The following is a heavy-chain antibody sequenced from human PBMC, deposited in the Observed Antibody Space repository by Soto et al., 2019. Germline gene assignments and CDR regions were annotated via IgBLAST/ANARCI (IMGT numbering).Heavy chain of an antibody. CDR3: ARDQRTDTSTWYNAFDI. CDR2: ISSAGTNT. D-gene: IGHD6-13*01. V-gene: IGHV3-30-3*01. Sequence: GGSLRLSCAASRFAFTVYPMHWVRQAPGRGLEWLAVISSAGTNTYYANSVKGRFTISRDNPKSTLYLQLNSLISDDGAVYYCARDQRTDTSTWYNAFDIWGQGTMVTVSS. J-gene: IGHJ3*02. CDR1: RFAFTVYP.